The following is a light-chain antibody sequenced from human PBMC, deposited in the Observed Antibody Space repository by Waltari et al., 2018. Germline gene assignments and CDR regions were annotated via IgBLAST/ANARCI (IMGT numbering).Light chain of an antibody. CDR2: EVS. CDR3: SSYTSSSPLV. CDR1: SSDVGGYNY. Sequence: QSALTQPASVSGSPGQSITISCTGTSSDVGGYNYVSCYQQHPGKAPQLRIYEVSNRPSGVSNRFSGSKSGNTASLTISGLQAEDEADYYCSSYTSSSPLVFGPGTKVTVL. J-gene: IGLJ1*01. V-gene: IGLV2-14*01.